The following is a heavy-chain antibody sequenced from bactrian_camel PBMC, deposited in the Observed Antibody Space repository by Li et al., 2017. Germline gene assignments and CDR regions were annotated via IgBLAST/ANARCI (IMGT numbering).Heavy chain of an antibody. CDR2: IDSDSDT. J-gene: IGHJ4*01. D-gene: IGHD1*01. CDR1: GYTYDTYC. Sequence: QVQLVESGGGSVQAGGSLRLSCAAPGYTYDTYCMGWFRQAPGKAREGIAVIDSDSDTAYAESMKDRFTISQDNAKNVMSLEMNDLKAEDAGMYYCAAKRSQTSLYCNTGRLVGSYAYWGQG. V-gene: IGHV3S6*01. CDR3: AAKRSQTSLYCNTGRLVGSYAY.